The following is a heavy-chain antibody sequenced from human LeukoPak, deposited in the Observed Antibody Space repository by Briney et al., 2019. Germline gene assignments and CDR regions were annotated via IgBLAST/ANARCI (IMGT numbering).Heavy chain of an antibody. CDR1: GFSFSNYN. CDR2: ISSSSSYI. J-gene: IGHJ4*02. D-gene: IGHD1-14*01. Sequence: GGSLRLSCAASGFSFSNYNMNWVRQAPGRGLEWVSSISSSSSYIYYADSLKGRFTISRDNAKNSLYLQVNSLRAEDTAVYFCVRTGRGGYFDYWGQGTLVTVSS. CDR3: VRTGRGGYFDY. V-gene: IGHV3-21*01.